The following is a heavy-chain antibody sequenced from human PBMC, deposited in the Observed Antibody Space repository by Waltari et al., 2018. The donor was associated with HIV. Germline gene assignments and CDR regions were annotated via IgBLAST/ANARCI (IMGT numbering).Heavy chain of an antibody. CDR3: ARGGSYPKYYFDY. Sequence: QVQLVQSGAEVKEPGASVKVSCKASGYTFISYGISWVRQAPGQGLEWMGWISTYNGNTNYAQKFQGRVSMTTDTSTSTAYMDLRSLTSDDTAIYYCARGGSYPKYYFDYWGQGSLVTVSS. CDR1: GYTFISYG. V-gene: IGHV1-18*01. D-gene: IGHD1-26*01. CDR2: ISTYNGNT. J-gene: IGHJ4*02.